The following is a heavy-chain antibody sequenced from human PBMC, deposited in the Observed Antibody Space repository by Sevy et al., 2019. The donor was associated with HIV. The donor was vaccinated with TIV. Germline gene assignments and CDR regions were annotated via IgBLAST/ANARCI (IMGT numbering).Heavy chain of an antibody. CDR1: GFTFSDYG. D-gene: IGHD2-8*02. Sequence: GGSLRLSCAASGFTFSDYGMQWVRQAPGKGLEWVAVIWNDGSNKYYADSVKGRFTTSRDNSSNTLYLQMNSLRAEDTAVYYCAKRRVQSGLSGGGANYGWDVCGQGTTVTVSS. V-gene: IGHV3-33*06. CDR2: IWNDGSNK. J-gene: IGHJ6*02. CDR3: AKRRVQSGLSGGGANYGWDV.